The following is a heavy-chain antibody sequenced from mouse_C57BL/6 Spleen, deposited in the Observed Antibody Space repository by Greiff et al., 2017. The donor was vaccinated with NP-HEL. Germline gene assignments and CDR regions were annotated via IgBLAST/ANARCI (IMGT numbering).Heavy chain of an antibody. CDR3: ARRGYSNYGYAMDY. CDR2: INPSSGYT. D-gene: IGHD2-5*01. J-gene: IGHJ4*01. V-gene: IGHV1-4*01. CDR1: GYTFTSYT. Sequence: QVQLQQSGAELARPGASVKMSCKASGYTFTSYTMHWVKQRPGQGLEWIGYINPSSGYTKYNQKFKDKATLTADKSSSTAYMQLSSLTSEDSAVYYCARRGYSNYGYAMDYWGQGTSVTVSS.